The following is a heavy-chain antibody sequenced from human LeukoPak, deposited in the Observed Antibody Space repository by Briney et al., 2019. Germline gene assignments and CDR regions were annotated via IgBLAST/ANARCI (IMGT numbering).Heavy chain of an antibody. D-gene: IGHD3-3*01. CDR2: IYYSGST. CDR3: ASRGASIFGVASLDY. CDR1: GGSISSSSYY. Sequence: SETLSLTCTVSGGSISSSSYYWGWIRQPPGKGLEWIGSIYYSGSTYYNPSLRSRVTISVDTSKNQFSLKLTSVTAADTAVYYCASRGASIFGVASLDYWGQGTLVNVSS. J-gene: IGHJ4*02. V-gene: IGHV4-39*01.